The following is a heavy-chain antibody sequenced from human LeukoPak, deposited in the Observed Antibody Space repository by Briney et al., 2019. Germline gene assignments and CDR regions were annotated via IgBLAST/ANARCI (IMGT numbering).Heavy chain of an antibody. CDR1: GFTFSSYS. V-gene: IGHV3-21*01. D-gene: IGHD3-3*01. Sequence: GGSLRLSCAASGFTFSSYSMNWVRQAPGKGLEWVSSISSSSSYIYYADSVKGRFTISRDNAKNSLYLQMNSLRAEDTAVCYCARGVLRFLECDYWGQGTLVTVSS. J-gene: IGHJ4*02. CDR2: ISSSSSYI. CDR3: ARGVLRFLECDY.